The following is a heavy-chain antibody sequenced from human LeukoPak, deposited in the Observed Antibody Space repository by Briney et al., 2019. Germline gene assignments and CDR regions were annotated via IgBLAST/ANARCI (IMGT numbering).Heavy chain of an antibody. CDR2: ISSSSSYI. CDR3: AKDGIAAAGNPGYYYYYYMDV. Sequence: GGSLRLSCAASGFTFSSYSMNWVRQAPGKGLEWVSSISSSSSYIYYADSVKGRFTISRDNAKNSLYLQMNSLRAEDTAVYYCAKDGIAAAGNPGYYYYYYMDVWGKGTTVTISS. J-gene: IGHJ6*03. D-gene: IGHD6-13*01. CDR1: GFTFSSYS. V-gene: IGHV3-21*04.